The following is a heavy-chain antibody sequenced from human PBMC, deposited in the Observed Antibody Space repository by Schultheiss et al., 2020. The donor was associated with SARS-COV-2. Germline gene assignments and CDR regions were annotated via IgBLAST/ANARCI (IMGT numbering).Heavy chain of an antibody. D-gene: IGHD4-23*01. CDR1: GGTFSSYA. Sequence: ASVKVSCKASGGTFSSYAISWVRQAPGQGLEWMGWINPNSGGTNYAQKFQGWVTMTRDTSISTAYMELSRLRSDDTAVYYCGTYGGNSTTDWYFDLWGRGTLVTVSS. J-gene: IGHJ2*01. V-gene: IGHV1-2*04. CDR2: INPNSGGT. CDR3: GTYGGNSTTDWYFDL.